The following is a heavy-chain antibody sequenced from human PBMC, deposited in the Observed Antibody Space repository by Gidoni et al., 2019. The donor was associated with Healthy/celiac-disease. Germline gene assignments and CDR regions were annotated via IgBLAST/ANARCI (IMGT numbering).Heavy chain of an antibody. D-gene: IGHD2-15*01. CDR1: EYTFTSYY. CDR2: INPSGGST. V-gene: IGHV1-46*01. Sequence: QVQLVQSGAEVKKPGASVKVSCMAPEYTFTSYYMHWVRQAPGQGLERMGIINPSGGSTSYAQKFQGRVTMTRDTSTSTVYMELSSLRSEDTAVYYCARDDIGRANFDYWGQGTLVTVSS. CDR3: ARDDIGRANFDY. J-gene: IGHJ4*02.